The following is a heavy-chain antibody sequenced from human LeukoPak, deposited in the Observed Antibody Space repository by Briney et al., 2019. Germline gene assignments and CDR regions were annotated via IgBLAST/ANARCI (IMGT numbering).Heavy chain of an antibody. J-gene: IGHJ4*02. CDR1: GFTFSSYA. Sequence: GGSLRLSWSASGFTFSSYAMHWVRQAPGKGREYVSAISSNGGSTYYADSVKGRFNISRDNSKNTLYLQMSSLRAEDTAVYYCVPTPPPYYDSSGYYGFGYWGQGTLVTVSS. D-gene: IGHD3-22*01. V-gene: IGHV3-64D*09. CDR2: ISSNGGST. CDR3: VPTPPPYYDSSGYYGFGY.